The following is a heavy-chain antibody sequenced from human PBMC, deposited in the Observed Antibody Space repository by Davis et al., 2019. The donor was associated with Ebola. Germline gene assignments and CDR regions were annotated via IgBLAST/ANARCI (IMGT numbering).Heavy chain of an antibody. CDR3: ARGVSKGDYVLYYYGMDV. CDR2: ISAYNGNT. CDR1: GGTFSSYA. Sequence: ASVKVSCKASGGTFSSYAISWVRQAPGQGLEWMGWISAYNGNTNYAQKLQGRVTMTRDTSTSTVYMELSSLRSEDTAVYYCARGVSKGDYVLYYYGMDVWGQGTTVTVSS. D-gene: IGHD4-17*01. J-gene: IGHJ6*02. V-gene: IGHV1-18*01.